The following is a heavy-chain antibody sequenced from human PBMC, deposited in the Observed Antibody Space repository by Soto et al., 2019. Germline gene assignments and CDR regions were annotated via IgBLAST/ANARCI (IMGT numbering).Heavy chain of an antibody. V-gene: IGHV3-30-3*01. CDR2: IAYDGSNK. CDR1: GFTFSSYA. Sequence: QVQLVESGGGVVQPGRSLRLSCAASGFTFSSYAMHWVRQAPGKGLEWVAVIAYDGSNKYYADSVKGRFTISRDNSKNTLHLQMNSLRTEDTAVYYCARGEGAYADDSKDDYWGQGTLVTVSS. J-gene: IGHJ4*02. D-gene: IGHD4-17*01. CDR3: ARGEGAYADDSKDDY.